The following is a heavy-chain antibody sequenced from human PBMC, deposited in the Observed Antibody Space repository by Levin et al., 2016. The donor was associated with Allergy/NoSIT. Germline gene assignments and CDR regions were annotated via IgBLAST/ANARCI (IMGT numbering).Heavy chain of an antibody. CDR2: ISYDSSNK. J-gene: IGHJ4*02. V-gene: IGHV3-30*04. Sequence: GESLKISCVASGFTFTHHAMHWVRQAPGKGLHWISVISYDSSNKDYADAVKGRFTISRDDFKNTMYLEMNTLRPDDTAVYYCARAPSYYSGGRSYLLDYWGQGAQVTVSS. CDR3: ARAPSYYSGGRSYLLDY. CDR1: GFTFTHHA. D-gene: IGHD2-15*01.